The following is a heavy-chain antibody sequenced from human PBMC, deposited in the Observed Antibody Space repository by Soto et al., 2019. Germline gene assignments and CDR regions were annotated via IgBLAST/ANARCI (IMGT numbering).Heavy chain of an antibody. CDR1: GFTFSRYD. CDR2: INRSGSPT. J-gene: IGHJ4*02. V-gene: IGHV3-23*01. D-gene: IGHD1-26*01. CDR3: AKDDGSYRYFDY. Sequence: PGGSLRLSCAASGFTFSRYDMSWVRQAPGRGLEWVSVINRSGSPTYYADSVKGRFTISRDNSKNTLYLQMNSLRAEDTGVYYCAKDDGSYRYFDYWGQGTLVTVSS.